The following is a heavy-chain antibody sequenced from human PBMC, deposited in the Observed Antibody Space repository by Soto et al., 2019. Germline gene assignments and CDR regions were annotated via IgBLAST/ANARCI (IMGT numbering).Heavy chain of an antibody. D-gene: IGHD2-15*01. CDR1: GGSISSYY. Sequence: SETLSLTCTVSGGSISSYYWSWIRQPPGKGLEWIGYIYYSGSTNYNPSLKSRVTISVDTSKNQFSLKLSSVTAADTAVFYCARDGSEHTKGWLAFDIWGQGTMVTVSS. CDR2: IYYSGST. J-gene: IGHJ3*02. CDR3: ARDGSEHTKGWLAFDI. V-gene: IGHV4-59*01.